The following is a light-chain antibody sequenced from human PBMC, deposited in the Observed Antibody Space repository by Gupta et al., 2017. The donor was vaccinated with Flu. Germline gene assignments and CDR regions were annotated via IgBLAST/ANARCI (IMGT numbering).Light chain of an antibody. CDR1: SSNIGSNY. J-gene: IGLJ2*01. V-gene: IGLV1-51*02. CDR2: EDN. CDR3: GTWDSHLRL. Sequence: GSSSNIGSNYVAWYQQLPRTAHKLLNYEDNRRPSGIPGRFSGSTSGTSATLSITGLQTGDEADYYCGTWDSHLRLFGGGTKLTVL.